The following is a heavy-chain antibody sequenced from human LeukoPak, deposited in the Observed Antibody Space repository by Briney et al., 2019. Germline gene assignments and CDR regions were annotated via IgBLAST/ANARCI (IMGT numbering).Heavy chain of an antibody. CDR2: IYYSGST. CDR3: ARMSITMVRGVRD. J-gene: IGHJ4*02. V-gene: IGHV4-59*12. Sequence: ETLXXXCTVSGGSISSYYWSWIRQPPGKGLEWIGYIYYSGSTNYNPSLKSRVTISIETSKNHFSLKLSSVTAADTAVYYCARMSITMVRGVRDWGQGTLVTVSS. CDR1: GGSISSYY. D-gene: IGHD3-10*01.